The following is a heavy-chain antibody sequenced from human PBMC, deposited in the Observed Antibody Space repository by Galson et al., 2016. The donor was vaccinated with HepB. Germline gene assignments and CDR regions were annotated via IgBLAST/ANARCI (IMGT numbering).Heavy chain of an antibody. CDR1: GFTFSDHA. D-gene: IGHD6-19*01. J-gene: IGHJ4*02. CDR2: IYSGGRP. CDR3: AKRRIAVLY. V-gene: IGHV3-23*01. Sequence: SLRLSCAASGFTFSDHAMSWVRQAPGKGLEWISVIYSGGRPYYADSVKGRFTISRDRSKNTLYLQLNSLRAEDTAVYYCAKRRIAVLYWGQGTLVTVSS.